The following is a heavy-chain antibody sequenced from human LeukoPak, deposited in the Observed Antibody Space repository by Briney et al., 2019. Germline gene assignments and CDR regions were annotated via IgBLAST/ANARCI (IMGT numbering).Heavy chain of an antibody. CDR2: ISYDGSNK. V-gene: IGHV3-30*04. D-gene: IGHD2-2*01. J-gene: IGHJ5*02. CDR1: GFTISNHA. Sequence: GGSLRLSCAASGFTISNHAMHWVRQPPGKGLGWVAVISYDGSNKYYADSVKGRFTISRDNSKNTLYLQMNSLRPEDTAVYYCAGDGQYCSSTSCYEFEGWFDPWGQGTLVTVSS. CDR3: AGDGQYCSSTSCYEFEGWFDP.